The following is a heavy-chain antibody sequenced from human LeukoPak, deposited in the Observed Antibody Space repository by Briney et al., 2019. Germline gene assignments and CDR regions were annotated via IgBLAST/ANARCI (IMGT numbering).Heavy chain of an antibody. J-gene: IGHJ5*02. CDR3: ARDPPRAMVRGVRDSDP. V-gene: IGHV3-15*01. CDR1: GFTFSNAW. CDR2: IKSKTDGGTT. D-gene: IGHD3-10*01. Sequence: GGSLRLSCAASGFTFSNAWMSWVRQAPGKGLEWVGRIKSKTDGGTTDYAAPVKGRFTISRDDSKNTLYLQMNSLKTEDTAVYYCARDPPRAMVRGVRDSDPWGQGTLVTVSS.